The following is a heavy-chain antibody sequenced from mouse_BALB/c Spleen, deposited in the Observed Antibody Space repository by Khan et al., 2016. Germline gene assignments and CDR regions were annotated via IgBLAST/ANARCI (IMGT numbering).Heavy chain of an antibody. CDR3: ARHYYYDCVDY. D-gene: IGHD1-1*01. V-gene: IGHV4-1*02. J-gene: IGHJ2*01. CDR2: INPDSSTI. CDR1: GFDFSRYW. Sequence: EVKLLESGGGLVQPGGSLKLSCAASGFDFSRYWMSWVRQAPGKGLEWIGEINPDSSTINYSPSLKDKFIISRDNAKNTLYLQMSKVRSEDTALYYCARHYYYDCVDYWGQGTTLTVSS.